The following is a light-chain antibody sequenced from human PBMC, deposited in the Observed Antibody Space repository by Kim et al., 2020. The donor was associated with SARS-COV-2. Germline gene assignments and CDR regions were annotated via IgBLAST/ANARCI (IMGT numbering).Light chain of an antibody. J-gene: IGLJ1*01. CDR2: QDS. CDR1: KLGDKY. V-gene: IGLV3-1*01. CDR3: QAWHRSTAG. Sequence: SYELTQPHSVSVSPGQTASITCSGDKLGDKYACWYQQKPGQSPVLVIYQDSKRPSGIPERFSGSNSGNTATLTISGTQAMVEADFYCQAWHRSTAGFGT.